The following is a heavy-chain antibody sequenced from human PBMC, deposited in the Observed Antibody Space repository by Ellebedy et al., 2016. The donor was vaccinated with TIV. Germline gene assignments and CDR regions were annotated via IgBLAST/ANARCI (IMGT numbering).Heavy chain of an antibody. D-gene: IGHD3-3*01. CDR3: ARDDTLIKYYDFWSARDAFDI. J-gene: IGHJ3*02. CDR2: IIPILGIA. V-gene: IGHV1-69*10. Sequence: ASVKVSCKASGGTFSSYAISWVRQAPGQGLEWMGGIIPILGIANYAQKFQGRVTITADKSTSTAYMELSSLRSEDTAVYYCARDDTLIKYYDFWSARDAFDIWGQGTMVTVSS. CDR1: GGTFSSYA.